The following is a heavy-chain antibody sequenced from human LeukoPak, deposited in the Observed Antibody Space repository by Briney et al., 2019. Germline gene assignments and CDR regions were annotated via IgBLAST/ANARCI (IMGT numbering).Heavy chain of an antibody. V-gene: IGHV3-30*02. CDR2: ILYDGSNK. D-gene: IGHD6-6*01. CDR3: AKDVAARPRYYFDY. CDR1: GFTFNNYG. J-gene: IGHJ4*02. Sequence: GGSLRLSCAASGFTFNNYGMHWVRQAPGKGLEWVAFILYDGSNKYYTDSVKGRFTISRDNSKNTLYLQMNSLRAEDTAVYYCAKDVAARPRYYFDYWGQGTLVTVSS.